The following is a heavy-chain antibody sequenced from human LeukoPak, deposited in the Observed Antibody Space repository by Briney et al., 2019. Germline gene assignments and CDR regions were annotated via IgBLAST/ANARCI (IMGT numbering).Heavy chain of an antibody. V-gene: IGHV1-46*01. D-gene: IGHD3-22*01. Sequence: ASVKVSCKASGYTFTGYYMHWVRQAPGQGLEWMGIINPSGGSTSYAQKFQGRVTMTRDTSTSTVYMELSSLRSEDTAVYYCARVSINYYYDSSGYYDYWGQGTLVTVSS. CDR2: INPSGGST. J-gene: IGHJ4*02. CDR1: GYTFTGYY. CDR3: ARVSINYYYDSSGYYDY.